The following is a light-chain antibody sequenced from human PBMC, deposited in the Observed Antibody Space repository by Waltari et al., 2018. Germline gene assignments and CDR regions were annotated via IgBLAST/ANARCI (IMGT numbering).Light chain of an antibody. Sequence: QSALSQPASVSGSPGQSITISCTGSSSDVGGDDSVSWYQDHPGQAPKVIFYDVNNRPSGVSDRFSGSKSGNTASLTISGLQAEDEANYYCCSQSSYNGVIFGGGTKLTVL. CDR3: CSQSSYNGVI. CDR2: DVN. J-gene: IGLJ2*01. V-gene: IGLV2-14*03. CDR1: SSDVGGDDS.